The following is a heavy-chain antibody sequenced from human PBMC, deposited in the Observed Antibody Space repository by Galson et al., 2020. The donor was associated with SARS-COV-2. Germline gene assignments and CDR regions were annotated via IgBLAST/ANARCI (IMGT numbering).Heavy chain of an antibody. Sequence: GSLRLSCAASGFTFSRYALAWVRQAPGKGLEWVSGISGGGGSTYYVDSVKGRFTISRDTSQNTVHLQMSSLRAEDTAVYYCAKDRGNDYGDQLDFWGQGTLVPVSS. CDR3: AKDRGNDYGDQLDF. D-gene: IGHD4-17*01. CDR2: ISGGGGST. J-gene: IGHJ4*02. V-gene: IGHV3-23*01. CDR1: GFTFSRYA.